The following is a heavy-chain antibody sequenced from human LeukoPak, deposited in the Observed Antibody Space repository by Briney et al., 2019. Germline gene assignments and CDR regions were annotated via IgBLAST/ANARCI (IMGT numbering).Heavy chain of an antibody. CDR1: GFTITTNY. CDR3: AKARGFFGEPDFYYAMDV. J-gene: IGHJ6*02. D-gene: IGHD3-10*01. V-gene: IGHV3-66*01. CDR2: LETGGTT. Sequence: GGSLRLSCAASGFTITTNYMSWVRQAPGKGLECVSSLETGGTTHYADSVRGRFTISRDTSRNNLYLQMNSLRAEDTATYYCAKARGFFGEPDFYYAMDVWGQGTTVTVSS.